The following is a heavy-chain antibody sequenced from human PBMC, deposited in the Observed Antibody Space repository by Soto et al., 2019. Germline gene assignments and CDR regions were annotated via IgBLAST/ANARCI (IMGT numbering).Heavy chain of an antibody. V-gene: IGHV1-18*01. CDR2: INANSGST. D-gene: IGHD3-10*01. Sequence: ASVKVSCKASGYTFTSYGISWVRQAPGQGLEWMGWINANSGSTNYAQKFQGWVTMTTDTSISTAYMELSSPRSDDTAVYYCARSMVRGRPLWYFDLWGRGTLVTVSS. CDR1: GYTFTSYG. CDR3: ARSMVRGRPLWYFDL. J-gene: IGHJ2*01.